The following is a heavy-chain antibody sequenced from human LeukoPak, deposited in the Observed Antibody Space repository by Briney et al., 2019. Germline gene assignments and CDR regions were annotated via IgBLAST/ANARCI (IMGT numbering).Heavy chain of an antibody. CDR3: ARRGPYDYFDY. J-gene: IGHJ4*02. V-gene: IGHV3-20*04. CDR1: GFTFDDYG. CDR2: TNWNGGST. D-gene: IGHD3-16*01. Sequence: GGSLRLSCAASGFTFDDYGMSWVRQAPGKGLEWVPGTNWNGGSTGYADSVKGRFTIFRDNAKNSLYLQMNSLRAEDTALYYCARRGPYDYFDYWGQGTLVTVSS.